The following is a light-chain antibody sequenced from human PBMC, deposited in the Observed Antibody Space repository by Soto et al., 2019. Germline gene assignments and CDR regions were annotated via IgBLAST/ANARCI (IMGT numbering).Light chain of an antibody. CDR3: NTYTSSSTYV. V-gene: IGLV2-14*03. CDR1: SSDVGGFNY. Sequence: QSVLTQHASVSGSPGQSITISCTGTSSDVGGFNYVSWYQQHPGKAPKVMIYDVTNRPSGVSYRFSGSKSGNTAYLTISGFQAEDEADYYCNTYTSSSTYVFGTGTKLTVL. CDR2: DVT. J-gene: IGLJ1*01.